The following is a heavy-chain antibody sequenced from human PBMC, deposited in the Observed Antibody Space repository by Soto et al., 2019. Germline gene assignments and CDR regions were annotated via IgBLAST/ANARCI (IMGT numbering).Heavy chain of an antibody. CDR1: GFSLSTSGVG. D-gene: IGHD5-12*01. CDR3: AHRFGWLQLDYFDY. Sequence: QITLKESGPTLVKPTQTLTLTCTFSGFSLSTSGVGVGWIRQPPGKALECLALIYWDDDKRYSPSLKSRLTITKDTSKTQVVLTMTNMDPVDTATYYCAHRFGWLQLDYFDYWGQGNLVTVSS. CDR2: IYWDDDK. J-gene: IGHJ4*02. V-gene: IGHV2-5*02.